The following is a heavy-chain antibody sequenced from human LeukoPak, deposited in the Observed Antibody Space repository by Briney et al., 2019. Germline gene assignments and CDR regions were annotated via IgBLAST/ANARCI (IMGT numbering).Heavy chain of an antibody. CDR3: ARDQGGGGNYGMDV. J-gene: IGHJ6*02. CDR2: ISYDGSNK. CDR1: GFTFSSYA. Sequence: GGSLRLSCAASGFTFSSYAMHWVRQAPGKGLEWVAVISYDGSNKYYADSVKGRFTISRDNSKNTLYLQMYSLRAEDTAVYYCARDQGGGGNYGMDVWGQGTTVTVSS. V-gene: IGHV3-30-3*01. D-gene: IGHD2-15*01.